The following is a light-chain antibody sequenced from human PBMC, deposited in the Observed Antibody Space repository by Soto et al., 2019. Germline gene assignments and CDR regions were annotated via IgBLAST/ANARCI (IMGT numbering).Light chain of an antibody. V-gene: IGLV2-14*03. CDR1: SSDVGAYNY. J-gene: IGLJ1*01. CDR3: SSYTSSSTYV. CDR2: DVT. Sequence: QSALTQPASVSGSPGQSITISCTGTSSDVGAYNYVSWYQHHPGKAPKLLIYDVTNRPSGVSNRFSGSKSGNTASLTISGLQPEDETDYYCSSYTSSSTYVFGLGTQLTVL.